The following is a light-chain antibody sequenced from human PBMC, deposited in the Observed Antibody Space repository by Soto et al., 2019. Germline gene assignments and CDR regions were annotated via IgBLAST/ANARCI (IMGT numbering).Light chain of an antibody. J-gene: IGLJ1*01. CDR2: EDS. CDR3: CSHAGFNTPYV. CDR1: STDVENYNF. Sequence: QSVLTQPASVSGSPGQSITIACTGISTDVENYNFVSWYQQHPGKVPKLIIYEDSKRPSGISDRFPGSKSGNSASLTISGLQAEDEADYYCCSHAGFNTPYVFATGTKVTAL. V-gene: IGLV2-23*01.